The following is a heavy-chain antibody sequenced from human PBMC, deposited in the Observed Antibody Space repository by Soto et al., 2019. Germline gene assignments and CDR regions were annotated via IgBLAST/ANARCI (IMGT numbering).Heavy chain of an antibody. V-gene: IGHV3-23*01. J-gene: IGHJ3*01. D-gene: IGHD7-27*01. CDR2: IGGTDGDSDGVP. CDR3: VKRGRNWGAFDF. CDR1: GFILNNYA. Sequence: VQLLESGGDLVQPGGSLRLSCVASGFILNNYAMSWVRQAPGKGLEWVSTIGGTDGDSDGVPRYEDSVKGRFTISRDSSANTLFLHMDNLRAEDSALYYCVKRGRNWGAFDFWGQGTTVVVSS.